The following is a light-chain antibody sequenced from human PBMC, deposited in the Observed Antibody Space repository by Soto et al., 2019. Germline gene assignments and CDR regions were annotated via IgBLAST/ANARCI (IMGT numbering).Light chain of an antibody. J-gene: IGLJ1*01. Sequence: QSVLTRPRSVSGSPGQSVTVSCTGSNSDIGDYSYVSWYQKHPDKAPRLMIFDVNKRPSGVPERFSGSKSGNTASLTISGLQAEDEADYYCCSYAATNTFVFGTGTKVTVL. CDR3: CSYAATNTFV. CDR2: DVN. CDR1: NSDIGDYSY. V-gene: IGLV2-11*01.